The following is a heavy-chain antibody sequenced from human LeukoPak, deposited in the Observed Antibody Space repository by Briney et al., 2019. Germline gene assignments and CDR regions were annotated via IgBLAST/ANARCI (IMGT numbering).Heavy chain of an antibody. J-gene: IGHJ4*02. V-gene: IGHV3-21*01. CDR1: GVTLSTYR. D-gene: IGHD3-22*01. CDR3: AGDPPYYDSSGYYYDY. CDR2: ISGSSIYI. Sequence: RVRSPRLSSSHTGVTLSTYRMKWIRQAPGTGLEWVSSISGSSIYIYYADSVKGRFTISRDNAKNSLYLQMNSLRAEDTAVYYCAGDPPYYDSSGYYYDYWGQGTLVTVSS.